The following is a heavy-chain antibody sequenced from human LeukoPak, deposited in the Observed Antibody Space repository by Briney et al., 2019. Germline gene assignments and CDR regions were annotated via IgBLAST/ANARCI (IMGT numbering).Heavy chain of an antibody. CDR1: GGSISSSSYY. V-gene: IGHV4-39*07. J-gene: IGHJ5*02. Sequence: SETLSLTCTVSGGSISSSSYYWGWIRQPPGKGLEWIGSIYYSGSTYYNPSLKSRVTISVDTSKNQFSLKLSSVTAADTAVYYCARLSVLGAVIWFDPWGQGTLVTVSS. CDR3: ARLSVLGAVIWFDP. D-gene: IGHD3-16*01. CDR2: IYYSGST.